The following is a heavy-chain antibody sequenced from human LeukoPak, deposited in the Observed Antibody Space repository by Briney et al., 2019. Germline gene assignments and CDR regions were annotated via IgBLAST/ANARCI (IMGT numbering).Heavy chain of an antibody. CDR2: ISPSGGST. CDR3: ARDQDIVVVPAAMGILGDYYGMDV. Sequence: ASVKVSCKASGYTFTSYYMHWVRQAPGQGLEWMGIISPSGGSTSYAQKFQGRVTMTRDTSTSTVYMELSSLRSEDTAVYYCARDQDIVVVPAAMGILGDYYGMDVWGQGTTVTVSS. J-gene: IGHJ6*02. V-gene: IGHV1-46*01. D-gene: IGHD2-2*01. CDR1: GYTFTSYY.